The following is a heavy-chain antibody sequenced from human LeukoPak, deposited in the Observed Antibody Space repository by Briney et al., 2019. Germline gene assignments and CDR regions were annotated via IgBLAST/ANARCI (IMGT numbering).Heavy chain of an antibody. D-gene: IGHD3-9*01. J-gene: IGHJ4*02. CDR2: ISAYNGNT. CDR1: DYTFTSYG. V-gene: IGHV1-18*04. CDR3: ARDRYDILTGYPPYYFDY. Sequence: ASVKVSCKASDYTFTSYGISWVRQAPGQGLEWMGWISAYNGNTNYAQKLQGRVTMTTDTSTSTAYMELRSLRSDDTAVYYCARDRYDILTGYPPYYFDYWGQGTLVTVSS.